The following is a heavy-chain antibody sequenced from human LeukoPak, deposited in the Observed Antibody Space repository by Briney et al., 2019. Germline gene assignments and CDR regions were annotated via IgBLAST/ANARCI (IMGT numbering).Heavy chain of an antibody. D-gene: IGHD1-7*01. CDR3: ARERSVGLGTSYYHYGVDV. CDR2: IYYTGSI. V-gene: IGHV4-31*03. J-gene: IGHJ6*02. CDR1: GASISSSGSY. Sequence: SQTLSLTCTVSGASISSSGSYWTWIRQHPGKGLEWIAYIYYTGSIYYNPSLKSRVTMSVDTSKNQFSLKLNSVSAADTAVYYCARERSVGLGTSYYHYGVDVWGQGTSVTVSS.